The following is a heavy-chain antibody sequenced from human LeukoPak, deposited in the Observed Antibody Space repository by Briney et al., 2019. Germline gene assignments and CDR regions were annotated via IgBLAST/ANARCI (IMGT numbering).Heavy chain of an antibody. CDR2: MNPNSGNT. J-gene: IGHJ4*02. CDR1: GYTFTCYD. D-gene: IGHD2-2*01. V-gene: IGHV1-8*03. CDR3: ARPQRRGPAAIGY. Sequence: ASVKVSCKASGYTFTCYDINWVRQATGHGLEWLGWMNPNSGNTGYAQKFQGRVTITRNTSISTAYMELSSLRSEDTAVYYCARPQRRGPAAIGYWGQGTLVTVSS.